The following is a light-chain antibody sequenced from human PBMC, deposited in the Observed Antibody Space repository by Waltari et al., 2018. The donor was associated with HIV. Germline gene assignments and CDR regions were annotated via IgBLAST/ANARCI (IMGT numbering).Light chain of an antibody. Sequence: QSVLTQPPSVSAAPGQPVTISCAASGPNMGTYYSPWYQQDPGTAPKVLIYDNNKRPSGILDRFSGSKSGTSATLGITGLQTGDEADYYCGTWDSSLSAVVFGGGTKLTVL. CDR3: GTWDSSLSAVV. CDR1: GPNMGTYY. V-gene: IGLV1-51*01. J-gene: IGLJ2*01. CDR2: DNN.